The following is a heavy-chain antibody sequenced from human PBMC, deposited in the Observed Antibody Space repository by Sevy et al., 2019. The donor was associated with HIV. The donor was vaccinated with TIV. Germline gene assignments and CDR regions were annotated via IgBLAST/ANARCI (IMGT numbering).Heavy chain of an antibody. CDR1: GGSISSSSYY. Sequence: SETLSLTCNVSGGSISSSSYYWGWIRQPPGKGLEWIGSIYYSASTYYNPSLKSRVTISVDTSKNQFSLKLSSVTAADTAVYYCARHRAPPPLKDFFWSGYYDFDYWGQGTLVTVSS. J-gene: IGHJ4*02. CDR3: ARHRAPPPLKDFFWSGYYDFDY. V-gene: IGHV4-39*01. CDR2: IYYSAST. D-gene: IGHD3-3*01.